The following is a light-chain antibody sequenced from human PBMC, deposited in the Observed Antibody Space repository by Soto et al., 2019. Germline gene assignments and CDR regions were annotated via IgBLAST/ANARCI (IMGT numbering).Light chain of an antibody. V-gene: IGKV3-11*01. CDR3: QQFGDSLT. CDR1: QDISTY. J-gene: IGKJ4*01. Sequence: IVLTQSPGSLSLSPGERATLICRASQDISTYLAWYQQKPGQAPRLFIYDTFNRVSDVPARFSGSGSGTVFTLTITNVAPEDFAVYYCQQFGDSLTFGGGTKVDIK. CDR2: DTF.